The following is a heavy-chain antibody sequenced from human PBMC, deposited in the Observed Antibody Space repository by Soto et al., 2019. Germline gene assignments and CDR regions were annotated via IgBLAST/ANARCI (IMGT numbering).Heavy chain of an antibody. V-gene: IGHV4-34*01. CDR1: GGSFSVYY. CDR2: INHSGST. CDR3: ARGEMVTACDY. J-gene: IGHJ4*02. Sequence: PSETLSLPCAAYGGSFSVYYWSWIRQPPGKGLEWIGEINHSGSTNYNPSPKSRVTISVDTSKNQFSLKLSSVTAPDTAVYYCARGEMVTACDYLGQGTLVNVPS. D-gene: IGHD2-21*02.